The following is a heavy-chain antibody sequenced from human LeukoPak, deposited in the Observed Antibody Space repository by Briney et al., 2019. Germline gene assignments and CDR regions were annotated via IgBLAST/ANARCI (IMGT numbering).Heavy chain of an antibody. CDR1: GVSISSGGYY. V-gene: IGHV4-31*03. J-gene: IGHJ4*02. CDR3: ARSQYCSGGSCYQISPFDY. CDR2: IYYSGST. Sequence: SETLSLTYTVSGVSISSGGYYWSWIRQHPGKGLEWIVYIYYSGSTYYNPSLKSRVTISVDTSKNQFSLKLSSVTAADTAVYYCARSQYCSGGSCYQISPFDYWGQGTLVTVSS. D-gene: IGHD2-15*01.